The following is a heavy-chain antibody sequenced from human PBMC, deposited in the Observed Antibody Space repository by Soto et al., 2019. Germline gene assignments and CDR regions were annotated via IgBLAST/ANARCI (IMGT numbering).Heavy chain of an antibody. V-gene: IGHV3-23*01. CDR1: GFTFRNYA. CDR3: AKDRSSTSCYAFDY. CDR2: ISGSGGTT. D-gene: IGHD2-2*01. J-gene: IGHJ4*02. Sequence: EVQLLESGGGLVQPGGSLRLSCAASGFTFRNYAMSWARQAPGKGLEWVSAISGSGGTTHYADSVQGRFTISRDNSKNTLYLQMNSLRVEDTAVYYCAKDRSSTSCYAFDYWGQGSLVTVS.